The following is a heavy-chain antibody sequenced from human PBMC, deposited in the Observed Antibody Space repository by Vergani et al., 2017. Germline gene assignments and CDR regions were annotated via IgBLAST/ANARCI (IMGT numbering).Heavy chain of an antibody. J-gene: IGHJ6*03. CDR1: GGTFRSYA. CDR3: ASVVSYDYYMDV. V-gene: IGHV1-69*13. Sequence: QVKLVPSGAEVKRPGSSVEFSCKASGGTFRSYAISWVGPAPGQGIEWMGRSTPIFGTAHYAQKFPGRVTITVDEATTTAYMELISLRSEDTTVHYCASVVSYDYYMDVWGEGTTVTVSS. CDR2: STPIFGTA. D-gene: IGHD4-23*01.